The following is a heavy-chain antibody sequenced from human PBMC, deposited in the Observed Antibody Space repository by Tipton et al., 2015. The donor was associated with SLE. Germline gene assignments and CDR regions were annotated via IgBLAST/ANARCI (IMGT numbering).Heavy chain of an antibody. CDR2: ISYDGSNK. J-gene: IGHJ6*03. CDR3: ARVGYCSSTSCRTYMDV. V-gene: IGHV3-30*04. D-gene: IGHD2-2*01. CDR1: GFTFSSYA. Sequence: SLRLSCAASGFTFSSYAMHWVRQAPGKGLEWVAVISYDGSNKYYADSVKGRFTISRDNAKNSLYLQMNSLRAEDTAVYYCARVGYCSSTSCRTYMDVWGKGTTVTVSS.